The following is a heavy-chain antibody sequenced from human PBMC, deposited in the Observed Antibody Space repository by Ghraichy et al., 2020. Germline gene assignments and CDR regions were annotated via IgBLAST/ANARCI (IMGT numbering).Heavy chain of an antibody. Sequence: GESLNISCAASGFTFSNAWMSWVRQAPGKGLEWVGRIKSKTDGGTTDYAAPVKGRFTISRDDSKNTLYLQMNSLKTEDTAVYYCTPDLVGTLYYGMDVWGQGTTVTVSS. CDR3: TPDLVGTLYYGMDV. V-gene: IGHV3-15*01. CDR2: IKSKTDGGTT. D-gene: IGHD2-15*01. J-gene: IGHJ6*02. CDR1: GFTFSNAW.